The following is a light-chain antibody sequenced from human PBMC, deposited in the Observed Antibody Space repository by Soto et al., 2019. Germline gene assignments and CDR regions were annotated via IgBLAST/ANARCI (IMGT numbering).Light chain of an antibody. CDR2: SSS. Sequence: DIQLTQSPSSLSASVGDRVTITCRASQGISSYLNWYRQKPGKVPKLLIYSSSNLQSGVPSRFSCSGSGTDFTLTISSLQPEDVATSYGQRTYAAPLAFGGGPKVEIK. CDR3: QRTYAAPLA. CDR1: QGISSY. V-gene: IGKV1-27*01. J-gene: IGKJ4*01.